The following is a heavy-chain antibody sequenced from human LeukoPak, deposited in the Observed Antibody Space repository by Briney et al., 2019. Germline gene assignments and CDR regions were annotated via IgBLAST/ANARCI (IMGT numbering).Heavy chain of an antibody. D-gene: IGHD3-10*01. Sequence: GESLSISCKGSGYSFTSYWISWVRQMPGKGLEWMGRIDPSDSYTNYSPSFQGHVTISADKSISTAYLQWSSLKASDTAMYYCARHGSYYYGSGSKKYNWFDPWGQGTLVTVSS. V-gene: IGHV5-10-1*01. CDR3: ARHGSYYYGSGSKKYNWFDP. CDR2: IDPSDSYT. J-gene: IGHJ5*02. CDR1: GYSFTSYW.